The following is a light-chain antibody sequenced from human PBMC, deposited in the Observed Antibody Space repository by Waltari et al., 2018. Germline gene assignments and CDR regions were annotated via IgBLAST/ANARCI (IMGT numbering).Light chain of an antibody. V-gene: IGKV1-9*01. Sequence: DIQLTQSPSFLSASVGDRVTLHCRASQGISTYLAWYQKKPGKAPKLLIFAASTWQTGVPARFSGSGSGTEFTLTISSLQPGDFATYYCQQLNSLPRTFGQGTKVEIK. CDR2: AAS. J-gene: IGKJ1*01. CDR1: QGISTY. CDR3: QQLNSLPRT.